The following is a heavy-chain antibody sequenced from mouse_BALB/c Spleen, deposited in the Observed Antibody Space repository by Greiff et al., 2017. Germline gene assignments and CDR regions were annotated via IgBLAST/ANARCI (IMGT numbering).Heavy chain of an antibody. D-gene: IGHD2-14*01. J-gene: IGHJ4*01. CDR2: INPSNGRT. V-gene: IGHV1S81*02. CDR3: ARQGYYRYLMDY. Sequence: QVQLQQPGAELVKPGASVKLSCKASGYTFTSYWMHWVKQRPGQGLEWIGEINPSNGRTNYNEKFKSKATLTVDKSSSTAYMQLGSLTSEDSAVYYCARQGYYRYLMDYWGQGTSVTVSS. CDR1: GYTFTSYW.